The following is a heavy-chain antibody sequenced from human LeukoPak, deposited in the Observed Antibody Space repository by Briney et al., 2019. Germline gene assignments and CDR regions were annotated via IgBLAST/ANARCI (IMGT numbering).Heavy chain of an antibody. V-gene: IGHV4-59*08. Sequence: SETLSLTCTVSGGSMRSYYWSWIRQPPGKGLEWIGYIYYTGSIIYNPSLKSRVTISLDTSKNQFSLKLNSVTAADTAVYYCAKMGNPATVTADYWGQGTLVTVSS. J-gene: IGHJ4*02. CDR3: AKMGNPATVTADY. CDR1: GGSMRSYY. D-gene: IGHD4-17*01. CDR2: IYYTGSI.